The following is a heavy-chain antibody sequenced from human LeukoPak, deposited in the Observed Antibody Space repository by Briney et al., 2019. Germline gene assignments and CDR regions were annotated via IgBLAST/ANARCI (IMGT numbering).Heavy chain of an antibody. CDR3: AKDLIPNMVRGVMPDY. D-gene: IGHD3-10*01. Sequence: GGSLRLSCAASGFTVSSNYMSWVRQAPGKGLEWVSAISGSGGSTYYADSVKGRFTISRDNSKNTLYLQMNSLRAEDTAVYYCAKDLIPNMVRGVMPDYWGQGTLVTVSS. J-gene: IGHJ4*02. V-gene: IGHV3-23*01. CDR2: ISGSGGST. CDR1: GFTVSSNY.